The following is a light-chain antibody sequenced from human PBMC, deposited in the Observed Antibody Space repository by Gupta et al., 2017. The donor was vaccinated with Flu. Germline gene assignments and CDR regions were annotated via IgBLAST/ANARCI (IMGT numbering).Light chain of an antibody. V-gene: IGLV2-8*01. CDR2: GVS. Sequence: QSVTIPCTGTSSDVGGDNYVSRYQHDPGNAPKFMIYGVSHGPSGVPVRFSGSKSGTTASLTVSGLQAEDEDDYYCSSYTHNNKVFGGGTKLTVL. CDR1: SSDVGGDNY. CDR3: SSYTHNNKV. J-gene: IGLJ3*02.